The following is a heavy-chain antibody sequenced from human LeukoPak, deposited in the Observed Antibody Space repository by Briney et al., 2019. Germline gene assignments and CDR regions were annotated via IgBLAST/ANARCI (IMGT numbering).Heavy chain of an antibody. J-gene: IGHJ6*02. CDR3: ARESRGGSYYYYGMDV. CDR1: GFTFSSYS. V-gene: IGHV3-21*01. CDR2: ISSSSSYI. Sequence: GGSLRLSCAASGFTFSSYSMNWVRQAPRKGLEGVSSISSSSSYIYYADSVKGRFTISRDNAKNSLYLQMNSLRAEDTAVYYCARESRGGSYYYYGMDVWGQGTTVTVSS. D-gene: IGHD2-15*01.